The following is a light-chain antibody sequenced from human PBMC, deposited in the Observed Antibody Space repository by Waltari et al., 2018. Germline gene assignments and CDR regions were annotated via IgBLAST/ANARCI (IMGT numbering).Light chain of an antibody. V-gene: IGKV1-33*01. J-gene: IGKJ2*01. CDR3: QQYDNLPPYT. CDR1: QDISNY. Sequence: DIQMTQSPSSLSASVGDRVTITCQAIQDISNYLNWYQQKPGKAPKLLIYDASNLETGVPSRFSGSGSGTDFTFTISSLQPEDIATYYCQQYDNLPPYTFGQGTKLEIK. CDR2: DAS.